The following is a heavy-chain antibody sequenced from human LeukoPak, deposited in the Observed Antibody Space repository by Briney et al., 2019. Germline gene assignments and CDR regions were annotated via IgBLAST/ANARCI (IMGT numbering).Heavy chain of an antibody. Sequence: GGSLRLSCAASGFTLSSYSMNWVRQAPGKGLEWVSSISSSSSYIYYADSVKGRFTISRDNAKNSLYLQMNGLRAEDTAMYYCARGGDGYNSDLDYWGQGTLVTVSS. CDR1: GFTLSSYS. CDR2: ISSSSSYI. V-gene: IGHV3-21*01. D-gene: IGHD5-24*01. CDR3: ARGGDGYNSDLDY. J-gene: IGHJ4*02.